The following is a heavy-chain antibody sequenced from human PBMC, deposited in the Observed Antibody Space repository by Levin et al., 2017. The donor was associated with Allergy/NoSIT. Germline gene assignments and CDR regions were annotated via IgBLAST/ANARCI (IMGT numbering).Heavy chain of an antibody. J-gene: IGHJ4*02. V-gene: IGHV4-4*01. CDR2: IYHDGST. CDR3: ARVAVAGGFYFDH. D-gene: IGHD6-19*01. Sequence: SCAVSGDSISSSSWWSWVRQPPGKGLEWIGEIYHDGSTHYNPSLKSRVSISVDKSKNHFSLNVSSVTAADTAVYFCARVAVAGGFYFDHWGQGTLVSVSS. CDR1: GDSISSSSW.